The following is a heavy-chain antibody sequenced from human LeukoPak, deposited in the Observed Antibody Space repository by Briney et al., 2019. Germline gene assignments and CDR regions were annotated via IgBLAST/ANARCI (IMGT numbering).Heavy chain of an antibody. J-gene: IGHJ4*02. D-gene: IGHD3-22*01. Sequence: PGGSLRHSCAASGVTYSNYGMHWVRQAPGKGLERVAVILYDGSKNDYADSVKGRFIISRDNSKNMLYLQMNSLRAEDTAVYYCSKGSYHYDGDGAFDHWGQGILVTVSS. V-gene: IGHV3-30*18. CDR2: ILYDGSKN. CDR1: GVTYSNYG. CDR3: SKGSYHYDGDGAFDH.